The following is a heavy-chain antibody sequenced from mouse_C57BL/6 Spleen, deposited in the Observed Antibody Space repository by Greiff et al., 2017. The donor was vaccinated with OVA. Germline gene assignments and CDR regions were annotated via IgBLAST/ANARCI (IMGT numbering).Heavy chain of an antibody. J-gene: IGHJ4*01. D-gene: IGHD2-3*01. Sequence: QVQLQQPGAELVKPGASVKLSCKASGYTFTSYWITWVKQRPGQGLEWIGDIYPGSGSTNYNEKFKSKATLTVDTSSSTAYMQLSSLTSEDSAVYYCARKNYDDYAIDYWGTGTTVTVSS. CDR1: GYTFTSYW. CDR3: ARKNYDDYAIDY. V-gene: IGHV1-55*01. CDR2: IYPGSGST.